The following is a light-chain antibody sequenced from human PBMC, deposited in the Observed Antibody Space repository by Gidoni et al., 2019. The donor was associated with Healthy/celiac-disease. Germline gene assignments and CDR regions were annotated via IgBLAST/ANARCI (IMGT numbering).Light chain of an antibody. CDR3: QHSYSTPRT. J-gene: IGKJ4*01. CDR2: AAS. Sequence: DIQMPHSPPPLSASVGDRVTITRRASQSSSSYLNLYQQKPGKAPKLLIYAASSLQSGVPSRFSGSGSGTDFTLTISRLQPEDFATYYCQHSYSTPRTFGEGTKVEIK. V-gene: IGKV1-39*01. CDR1: QSSSSY.